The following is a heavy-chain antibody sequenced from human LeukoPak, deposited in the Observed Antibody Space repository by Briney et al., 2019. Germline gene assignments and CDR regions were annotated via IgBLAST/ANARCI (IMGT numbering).Heavy chain of an antibody. CDR2: INHSGST. CDR1: GGSFSGYY. V-gene: IGHV4-34*01. J-gene: IGHJ3*02. D-gene: IGHD2-15*01. CDR3: ARVDIVVVVAATPVDAFDI. Sequence: SETLSLTCAVYGGSFSGYYWSWIRQPPGKGLEWIGEINHSGSTNYNPSLKSRVTISVDTSKNQYSLKLSSVTAADTAVYYCARVDIVVVVAATPVDAFDIWGQGTMVTVSS.